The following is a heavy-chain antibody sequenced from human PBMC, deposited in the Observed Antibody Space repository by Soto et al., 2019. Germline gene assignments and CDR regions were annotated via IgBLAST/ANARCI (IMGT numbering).Heavy chain of an antibody. CDR3: ARIKPPDRAGRPPYYYYCYGLDV. Sequence: SVKVSCKASGGTFNTYAISWVRQAPGQGLEWMGGIIPIFGTASYAQNFQGRVTITADKSTNTAYMELTSLISEDTGVYYCARIKPPDRAGRPPYYYYCYGLDVWGQGTTVTVS. CDR1: GGTFNTYA. J-gene: IGHJ6*02. CDR2: IIPIFGTA. V-gene: IGHV1-69*06. D-gene: IGHD6-6*01.